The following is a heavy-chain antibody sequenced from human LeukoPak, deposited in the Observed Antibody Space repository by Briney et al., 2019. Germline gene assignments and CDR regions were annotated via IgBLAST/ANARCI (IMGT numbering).Heavy chain of an antibody. CDR3: ASGGAVTTSESWFDP. D-gene: IGHD4-11*01. V-gene: IGHV4-39*01. Sequence: SETLSLTCTVSGGSISSSSYYWGWIRQPPGKGLEWIGSIYYSGSTYYNPSLKSRVTISVDTSKNQFSLKLSSVTAADTAVYYCASGGAVTTSESWFDPWGQGTLVTVSS. CDR1: GGSISSSSYY. J-gene: IGHJ5*02. CDR2: IYYSGST.